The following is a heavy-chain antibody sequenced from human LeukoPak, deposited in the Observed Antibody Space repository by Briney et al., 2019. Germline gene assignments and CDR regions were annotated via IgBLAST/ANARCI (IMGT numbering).Heavy chain of an antibody. J-gene: IGHJ4*02. CDR1: GFTVSSNY. D-gene: IGHD6-6*01. CDR3: ARDRSSSPIDY. CDR2: IYSGGST. Sequence: GGSLRLSCAASGFTVSSNYMSWVRQAPGKGLEWVSVIYSGGSTYYADSVKGRFTISRDNSKNTLYLQMNSLRAEDTAVYYCARDRSSSPIDYWGQGTLVTVSS. V-gene: IGHV3-53*01.